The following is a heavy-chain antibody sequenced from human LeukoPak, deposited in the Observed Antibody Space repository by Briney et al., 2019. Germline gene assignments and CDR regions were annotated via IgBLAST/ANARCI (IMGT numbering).Heavy chain of an antibody. CDR1: GYIFTDSN. CDR2: INPKTGAT. CDR3: ATVERSFDFLLVPLTY. Sequence: ASVRVSCKASGYIFTDSNIHWVRPAPGQGLEWMGWINPKTGATKYAERFHGRVTMTRDTSISTGYMELSRLTSDDTAVYFCATVERSFDFLLVPLTYWGQGTLVTVSS. V-gene: IGHV1-2*02. D-gene: IGHD3-9*01. J-gene: IGHJ4*02.